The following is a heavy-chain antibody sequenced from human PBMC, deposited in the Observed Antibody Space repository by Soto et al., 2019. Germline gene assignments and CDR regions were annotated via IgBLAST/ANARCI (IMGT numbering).Heavy chain of an antibody. CDR2: IWYDGSNK. V-gene: IGHV3-33*01. D-gene: IGHD2-8*02. CDR1: GFTFSSYG. Sequence: GGSLRLSCAASGFTFSSYGMHWVRQAPGKGLEWVAVIWYDGSNKYYADSVKGRFTISRDNSKNTLYLQMNSLRAEDTAVYYCARPSTGGFYYYYGMDVWGQGTTVTVSS. J-gene: IGHJ6*02. CDR3: ARPSTGGFYYYYGMDV.